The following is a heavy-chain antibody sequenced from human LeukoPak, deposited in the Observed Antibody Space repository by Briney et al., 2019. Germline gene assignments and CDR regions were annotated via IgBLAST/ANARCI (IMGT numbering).Heavy chain of an antibody. Sequence: GASVKVSCKTSGGTFSSYGISWVRQAPGQGLEWMGGIIPIFGTANYAQKFQGRVTITTDESTSTAYMELSSLRSEDTAVYYCASGVDDILTGYPDAFDIWGQGTMVTVSS. J-gene: IGHJ3*02. CDR2: IIPIFGTA. D-gene: IGHD3-9*01. CDR3: ASGVDDILTGYPDAFDI. CDR1: GGTFSSYG. V-gene: IGHV1-69*05.